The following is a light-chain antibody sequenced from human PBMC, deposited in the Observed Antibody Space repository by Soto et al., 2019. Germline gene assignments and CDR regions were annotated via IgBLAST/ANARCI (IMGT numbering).Light chain of an antibody. Sequence: EVVLTQSPGTLSLSPGDRATLSCRASQSVTSRHLAWYQQKTGQAPRLLIYDASNRATGIPDRFSGGGSGTDFTLTITRLEPEDSAVYYCQQSGTSFGGGTKLEI. CDR2: DAS. V-gene: IGKV3-20*01. CDR1: QSVTSRH. J-gene: IGKJ4*01. CDR3: QQSGTS.